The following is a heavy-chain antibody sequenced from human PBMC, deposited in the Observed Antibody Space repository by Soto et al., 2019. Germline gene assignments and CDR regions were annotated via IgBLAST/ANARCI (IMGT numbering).Heavy chain of an antibody. Sequence: QVQLVQSGAEVKKPGASVKVSCKASGYTFTSYYMHWVRQAPGQGLEWMGIINPSGGSTSYAQKFKGRVTMTRDTSTSTVYMELSSLRSEDTAVYYWAGSRLKTRWGLGYCCQGALVTVSS. CDR2: INPSGGST. CDR3: AGSRLKTRWGLGY. J-gene: IGHJ4*02. V-gene: IGHV1-46*01. CDR1: GYTFTSYY. D-gene: IGHD3-16*01.